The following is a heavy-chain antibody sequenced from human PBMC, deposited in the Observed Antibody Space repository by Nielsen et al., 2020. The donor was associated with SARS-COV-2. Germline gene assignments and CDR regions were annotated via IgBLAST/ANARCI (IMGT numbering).Heavy chain of an antibody. CDR3: GSTTSQYNLNDVYVFDI. V-gene: IGHV4-31*03. J-gene: IGHJ3*02. CDR1: GGSISSSSYY. Sequence: SETLSLTCTVSGGSISSSSYYWGWIRQHPGKGPEWIGYIYYSGSTHYNPSLKSRLTISVDTSKNQFSLKLSSVTAADTAVYYCGSTTSQYNLNDVYVFDIWGQGTMVTVSS. CDR2: IYYSGST. D-gene: IGHD1-20*01.